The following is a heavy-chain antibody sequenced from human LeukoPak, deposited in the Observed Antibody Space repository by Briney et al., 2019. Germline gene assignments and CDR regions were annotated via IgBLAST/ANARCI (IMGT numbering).Heavy chain of an antibody. CDR1: GFTFDDYA. Sequence: GGSLRLSCAASGFTFDDYAMHWVRQAPGKGLEWVSGISWNSGSIGYADSVKGRFTISRDNAKNSLYLQMNSLRAEDTAVYYCAKGLRLQSLDYWGQGTLVTVSS. J-gene: IGHJ4*02. CDR3: AKGLRLQSLDY. CDR2: ISWNSGSI. V-gene: IGHV3-9*01. D-gene: IGHD4-11*01.